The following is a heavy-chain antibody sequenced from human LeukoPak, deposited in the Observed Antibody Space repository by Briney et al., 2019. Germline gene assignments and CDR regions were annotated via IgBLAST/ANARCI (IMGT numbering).Heavy chain of an antibody. CDR1: GGSISSSSYY. CDR2: IYYSGST. D-gene: IGHD3-22*01. J-gene: IGHJ4*02. Sequence: SETMSLICTVSGGSISSSSYYWGWIRQPPGKGLEWIGSIYYSGSTYYNPSLKSRVTISVDTSKYQFSLKLSSVTAADTAVYYCARRTYYYDSSGYYKAHYFDYWGQGTLVTVSS. CDR3: ARRTYYYDSSGYYKAHYFDY. V-gene: IGHV4-39*01.